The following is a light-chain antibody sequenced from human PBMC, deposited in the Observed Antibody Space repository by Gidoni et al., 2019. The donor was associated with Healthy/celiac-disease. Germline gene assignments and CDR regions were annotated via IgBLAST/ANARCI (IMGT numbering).Light chain of an antibody. CDR3: AACDDSLNGYV. CDR1: SSTIGSNT. J-gene: IGLJ1*01. V-gene: IGLV1-44*01. Sequence: QSVLTQPPSASGTPGQRVTISCSGGSSTIGSNTVNWYQQLPGTAPNRLIYSNQQRPSGFPDRFSGSKSCTSASLAISGLQSEDEADYYCAACDDSLNGYVFGTGTKVTVL. CDR2: SNQ.